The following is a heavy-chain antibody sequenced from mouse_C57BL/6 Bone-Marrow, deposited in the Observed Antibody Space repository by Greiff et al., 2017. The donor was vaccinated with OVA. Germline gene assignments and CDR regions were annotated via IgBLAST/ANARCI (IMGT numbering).Heavy chain of an antibody. D-gene: IGHD2-1*01. CDR1: GFTFSSYA. CDR3: TRLLDAMDY. CDR2: ISSGGEYI. J-gene: IGHJ4*01. V-gene: IGHV5-9-1*02. Sequence: EVQRVESGAGLVKPGGSLKLSCAASGFTFSSYAMSWVRQTPEKRLEWVAYISSGGEYIYYADTVKGRFTISRDNARNTLYLQMSSLKSEDTAMYYCTRLLDAMDYWGQGTSVTVSS.